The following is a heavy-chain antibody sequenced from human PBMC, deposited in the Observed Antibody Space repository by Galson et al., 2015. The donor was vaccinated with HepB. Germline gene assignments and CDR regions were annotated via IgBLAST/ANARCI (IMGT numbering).Heavy chain of an antibody. V-gene: IGHV1-18*04. CDR3: ARDRDYRFDY. CDR1: GYTFTING. Sequence: SVKVSCKASGYTFTINGISWVRQAPGKGLEWMGWISAHSGDTKYAQKLQGRVTMTRDTSTSTAYLELRSLRSDDTAAYYCARDRDYRFDYWGQGTLVAVSS. D-gene: IGHD4/OR15-4a*01. J-gene: IGHJ4*02. CDR2: ISAHSGDT.